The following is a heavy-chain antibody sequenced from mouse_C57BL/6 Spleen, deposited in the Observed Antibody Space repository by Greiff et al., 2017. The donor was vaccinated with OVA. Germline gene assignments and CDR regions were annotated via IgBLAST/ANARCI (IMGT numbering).Heavy chain of an antibody. V-gene: IGHV1-72*01. CDR3: ASGTTVVERYAMDY. D-gene: IGHD1-1*01. J-gene: IGHJ4*01. CDR2: IGPNSGGT. Sequence: VQLQQPGAELVKPGASVKLSCKASGYTFTSYWMHWVKQRPGRGLEWIGRIGPNSGGTKYNEKFKSQATLTVDKPSSTAYMQLSSLTSEDSAVYYGASGTTVVERYAMDYWGQGTSVTVSS. CDR1: GYTFTSYW.